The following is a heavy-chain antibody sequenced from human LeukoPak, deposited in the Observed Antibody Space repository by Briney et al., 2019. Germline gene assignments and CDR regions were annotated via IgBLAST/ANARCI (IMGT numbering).Heavy chain of an antibody. CDR1: GDGVSSNSAA. D-gene: IGHD6-19*01. CDR3: TRENSAGWTDH. V-gene: IGHV6-1*01. Sequence: SQTLSLTCAISGDGVSSNSAAWNWLRQSPSRGLEWLGRTYYRSKWYNDYAVSLKSRIGINPDASKNQFSLQLNSVTPEDTAVYYCTRENSAGWTDHWGPGTQVTVSS. CDR2: TYYRSKWYN. J-gene: IGHJ4*02.